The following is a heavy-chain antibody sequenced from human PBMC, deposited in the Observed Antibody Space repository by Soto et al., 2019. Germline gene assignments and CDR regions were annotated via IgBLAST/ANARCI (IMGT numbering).Heavy chain of an antibody. J-gene: IGHJ3*01. V-gene: IGHV1-3*01. Sequence: ASVKVSCKASGYTFTSYAMHWVRQAPGQRLEWMGWINAGNGNTKYSQKFQGRVTITRDTSGSTAYMELSSLRSEDTAAYYCARVRGTVTTNWGQGTMVTVPS. CDR1: GYTFTSYA. D-gene: IGHD4-17*01. CDR3: ARVRGTVTTN. CDR2: INAGNGNT.